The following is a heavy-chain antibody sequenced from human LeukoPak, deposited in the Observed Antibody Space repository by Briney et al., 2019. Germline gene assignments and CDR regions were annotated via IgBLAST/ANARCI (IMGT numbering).Heavy chain of an antibody. V-gene: IGHV4-59*08. J-gene: IGHJ2*01. CDR1: GDSISSYH. D-gene: IGHD3-10*01. CDR2: IYYSGST. CDR3: ARRSSGSLSGSHYWYFEV. Sequence: SETQSLTCTLSGDSISSYHWNWIRQPPGRALEWLGYIYYSGSTNYNPSLKSRLTISVDTSKNQFSLKLSSVTAADTAVYYCARRSSGSLSGSHYWYFEVSGPGTLVTVSS.